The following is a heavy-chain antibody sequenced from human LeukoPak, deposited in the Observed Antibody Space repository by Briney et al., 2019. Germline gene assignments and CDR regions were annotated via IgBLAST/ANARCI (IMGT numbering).Heavy chain of an antibody. J-gene: IGHJ4*02. Sequence: TSVKVSCKASGFTFTSSAVQWVRQARGQRLEWIGWIVVGSGNTNYAQKFQERVTITRDMSTSTAYMELSSLRSEDTAVYYCAAQGATYDSYFDYWGQGTLVTVSS. D-gene: IGHD5-12*01. V-gene: IGHV1-58*01. CDR1: GFTFTSSA. CDR2: IVVGSGNT. CDR3: AAQGATYDSYFDY.